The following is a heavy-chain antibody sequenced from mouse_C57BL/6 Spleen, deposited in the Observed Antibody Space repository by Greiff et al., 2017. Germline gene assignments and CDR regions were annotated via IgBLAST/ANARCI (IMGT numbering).Heavy chain of an antibody. V-gene: IGHV5-4*03. D-gene: IGHD1-1*01. CDR3: ARRNYSVSLGAMDY. CDR1: GFTFSSYA. Sequence: EVKLVESGGGLVKPGGSLKLSCAASGFTFSSYAMSWVRQTPAPRLEWVATISDGGSYTYYPDNVKGRFTISRDNAKNNLYLQMSHLKSEDTAMYYCARRNYSVSLGAMDYWGQGTSVTVSS. CDR2: ISDGGSYT. J-gene: IGHJ4*01.